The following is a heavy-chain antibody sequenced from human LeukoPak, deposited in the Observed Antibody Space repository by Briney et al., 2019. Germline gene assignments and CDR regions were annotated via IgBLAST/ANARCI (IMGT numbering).Heavy chain of an antibody. D-gene: IGHD3-16*02. Sequence: PSETLSLTCAVYGGSFSGYYWSWIRQPPGKGLEWIGEINHSGSTNYNPSLKSRVTISVDTSKNQFSLKLSSVTAADTAVYYCARGGYDYVWGSYRYNYWGQGTLVTVSS. CDR1: GGSFSGYY. CDR2: INHSGST. CDR3: ARGGYDYVWGSYRYNY. V-gene: IGHV4-34*01. J-gene: IGHJ4*02.